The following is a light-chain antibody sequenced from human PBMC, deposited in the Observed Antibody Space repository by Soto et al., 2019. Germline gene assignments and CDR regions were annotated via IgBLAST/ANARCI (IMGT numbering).Light chain of an antibody. V-gene: IGLV2-14*01. J-gene: IGLJ1*01. CDR1: SYDVGAFNY. Sequence: QSALTQPASVSGSPGQSITISCTGTSYDVGAFNYVSWYQQHPGKAPKLMIFEVSRRPSGVSNRFSGSKSGNTASLTISGLQPEDEADYYCTSYASSVNYVFGTGTKLTVL. CDR3: TSYASSVNYV. CDR2: EVS.